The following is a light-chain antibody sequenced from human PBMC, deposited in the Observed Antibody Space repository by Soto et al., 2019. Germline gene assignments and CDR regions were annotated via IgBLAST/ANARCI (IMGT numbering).Light chain of an antibody. CDR3: SSNTGSSTLV. CDR1: SSDVGGYIY. V-gene: IGLV2-14*01. J-gene: IGLJ2*01. Sequence: QSALTQPASVSGSPGQSITISCTGTSSDVGGYIYVSWYQQHPGKAPKLMIYDVSHRPSGVSSRFSGSKSGNTASLTISGLQAEDEADYYCSSNTGSSTLVFGGGTKLTVL. CDR2: DVS.